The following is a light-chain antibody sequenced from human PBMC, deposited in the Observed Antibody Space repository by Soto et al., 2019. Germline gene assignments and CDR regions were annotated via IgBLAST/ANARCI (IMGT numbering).Light chain of an antibody. CDR1: SSDVGGYNY. J-gene: IGLJ2*01. Sequence: ALTQPASVSGSPGQSITISCTGTSSDVGGYNYVSWYQQHPGKAPKLMIYDVSNRPSGVSNRFSGSKSGNTASLTISGLQAEDEADYYCSSYTSSSTLVFGGGTKVTVL. CDR3: SSYTSSSTLV. V-gene: IGLV2-14*01. CDR2: DVS.